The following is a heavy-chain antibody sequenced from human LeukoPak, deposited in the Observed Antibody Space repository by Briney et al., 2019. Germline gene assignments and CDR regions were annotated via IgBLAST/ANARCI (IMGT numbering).Heavy chain of an antibody. CDR1: GGSLSSGDYY. J-gene: IGHJ4*02. V-gene: IGHV4-30-4*01. CDR2: IYYSGNT. D-gene: IGHD2/OR15-2a*01. Sequence: SETLSLTCTVSGGSLSSGDYYWSWIRQPPGKGLEWIGYIYYSGNTYYNPSLKSRVTISENTAKNQCSLKLSSVTASDTAVYYCARGELLSFDYWGQGTLVTVSS. CDR3: ARGELLSFDY.